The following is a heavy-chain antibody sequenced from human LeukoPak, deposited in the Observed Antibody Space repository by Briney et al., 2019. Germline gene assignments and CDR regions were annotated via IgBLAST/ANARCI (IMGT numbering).Heavy chain of an antibody. CDR3: ASSTPSRAFDI. V-gene: IGHV4-30-4*08. CDR1: GGSISSGDYY. J-gene: IGHJ3*02. CDR2: IYYSGST. Sequence: SQTLSLTCTVSGGSISSGDYYWSWVRQPPGRGLEWIGYIYYSGSTYYNPSLKSRVTISVDTSKNQFSLKLSSVTAADTAVYYCASSTPSRAFDIWGQGTTVTVSS. D-gene: IGHD2-2*01.